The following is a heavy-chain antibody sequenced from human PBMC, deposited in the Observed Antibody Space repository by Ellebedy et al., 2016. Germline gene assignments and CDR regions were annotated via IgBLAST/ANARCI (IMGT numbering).Heavy chain of an antibody. CDR3: AKEVGATYY. V-gene: IGHV3-23*01. J-gene: IGHJ4*02. CDR1: GFTFSSYW. CDR2: ISGSGDNT. Sequence: GGSLRLSCAASGFTFSSYWMNWVRQAPGKGLQWVSGISGSGDNTYYADSVKGRFTISRDNSKNTLYLQMNSLRAEDTAVYYCAKEVGATYYWGQGTLVTVSS. D-gene: IGHD1-26*01.